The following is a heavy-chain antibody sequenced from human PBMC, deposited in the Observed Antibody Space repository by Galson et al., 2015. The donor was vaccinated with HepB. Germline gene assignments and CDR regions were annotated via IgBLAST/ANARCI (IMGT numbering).Heavy chain of an antibody. D-gene: IGHD4-23*01. J-gene: IGHJ6*03. V-gene: IGHV1-69*10. CDR1: GGTFSSYA. CDR2: IIPILGIA. Sequence: SVKVSCKASGGTFSSYAISWVRQAPGQGLEWMGGIIPILGIANYAQKFQGRVTITADKSTSTAYMELSSLRSEDTAVYYCARARGVTTRDYYYYYYMDVWGKGTTVTVSS. CDR3: ARARGVTTRDYYYYYYMDV.